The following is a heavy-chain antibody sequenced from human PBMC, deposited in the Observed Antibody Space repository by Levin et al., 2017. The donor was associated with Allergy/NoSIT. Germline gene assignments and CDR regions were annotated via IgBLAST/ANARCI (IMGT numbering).Heavy chain of an antibody. J-gene: IGHJ3*02. D-gene: IGHD1-26*01. CDR2: ISSSSAYI. CDR3: ARGRPGTSDAVDI. Sequence: LSLICAASEFDFRTYSMDWVRQAPGKGLEFVSSISSSSAYIYYADSVKGRFTISRDDAKNSLFLHMNSLTDEDTAVYYCARGRPGTSDAVDIWGQGTMVTVSS. V-gene: IGHV3-21*01. CDR1: EFDFRTYS.